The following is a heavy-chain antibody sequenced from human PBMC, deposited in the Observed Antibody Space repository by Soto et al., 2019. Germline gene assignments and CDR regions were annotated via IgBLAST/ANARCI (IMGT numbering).Heavy chain of an antibody. CDR3: ATGAAATWYY. Sequence: SETLSLTCTVSGGSMSGYYWSWIRQPPGKGLEWIGNMYYSGSTNYNPSLKSRVTISVDTSKNQFSLKLSSVTAADTDVYYCATGAAATWYYWGQGTLVTVSS. V-gene: IGHV4-59*01. D-gene: IGHD6-25*01. J-gene: IGHJ4*02. CDR1: GGSMSGYY. CDR2: MYYSGST.